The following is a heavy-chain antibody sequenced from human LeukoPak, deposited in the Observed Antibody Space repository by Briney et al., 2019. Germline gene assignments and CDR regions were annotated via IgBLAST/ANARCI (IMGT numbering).Heavy chain of an antibody. J-gene: IGHJ4*02. V-gene: IGHV3-48*03. CDR1: GFTFSSYE. CDR3: ARDYGGSSPFDY. D-gene: IGHD4-23*01. Sequence: PGGSLRLSCAASGFTFSSYEMHWVRQAPGKVLEWVSYISSSDSTIYYADSVKGRFTISRDNAKNSLYLQMNSLRAEDTAVYYCARDYGGSSPFDYWGQGTLVTVSS. CDR2: ISSSDSTI.